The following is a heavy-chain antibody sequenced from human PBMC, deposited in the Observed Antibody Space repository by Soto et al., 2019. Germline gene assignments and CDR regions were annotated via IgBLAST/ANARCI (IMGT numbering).Heavy chain of an antibody. V-gene: IGHV3-15*01. J-gene: IGHJ6*02. CDR2: IKSKTDGGTT. Sequence: GGSLRLSCAASGFTFSNAWMSWVRQAPGKGLEWVGRIKSKTDGGTTDYAAPVEGRFTISRDDSKNTLYLQMNSVRTEDTAVYYCTLDSSSWAYHYYFGMDVWGQGTTVTVSS. CDR1: GFTFSNAW. CDR3: TLDSSSWAYHYYFGMDV. D-gene: IGHD2-2*01.